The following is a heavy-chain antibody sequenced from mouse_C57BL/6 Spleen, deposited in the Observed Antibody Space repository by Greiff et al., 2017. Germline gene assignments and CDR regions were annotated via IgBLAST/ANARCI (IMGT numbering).Heavy chain of an antibody. CDR1: GYTFTEYT. CDR2: FYPGSGSI. V-gene: IGHV1-62-2*01. D-gene: IGHD1-1*01. CDR3: ARHEDGDYYGSYYFDY. J-gene: IGHJ2*01. Sequence: QVQLQQSGAELVKPGASVKLSCKASGYTFTEYTIHWVKQRSGQGLEWIGWFYPGSGSIKYNEKFKDKATLTADKSSSTVYMELSRLTSEDSAVYFCARHEDGDYYGSYYFDYWGQGTTLTVSS.